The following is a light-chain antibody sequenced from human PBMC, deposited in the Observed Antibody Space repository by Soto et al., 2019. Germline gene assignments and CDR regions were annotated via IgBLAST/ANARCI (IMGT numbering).Light chain of an antibody. CDR2: SAS. V-gene: IGKV3D-15*01. CDR1: QSVSIR. CDR3: QQYNNWPRT. Sequence: EIVMTQSPDILSVSPGERATLSCRASQSVSIRVAWYQQRPGQAPRLLIYSASTRATGIPARFSGSGSGTEFTLTISSLQSEDFAVYYCQQYNNWPRTFGQGTKVDI. J-gene: IGKJ1*01.